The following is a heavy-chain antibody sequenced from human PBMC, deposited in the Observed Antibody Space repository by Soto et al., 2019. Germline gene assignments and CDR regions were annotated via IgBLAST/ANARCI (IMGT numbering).Heavy chain of an antibody. D-gene: IGHD4-4*01. Sequence: LRLSCAVSGLTFSNAWMTWVRQAAWKGLEWVGRIKSKTGGGTADYAAPVKGRFTISRDDSKNTLYLQMNGLKTEDTAIYYCTKATYSNYDPTDYWGQGTLVTVSS. V-gene: IGHV3-15*01. CDR3: TKATYSNYDPTDY. J-gene: IGHJ4*02. CDR2: IKSKTGGGTA. CDR1: GLTFSNAW.